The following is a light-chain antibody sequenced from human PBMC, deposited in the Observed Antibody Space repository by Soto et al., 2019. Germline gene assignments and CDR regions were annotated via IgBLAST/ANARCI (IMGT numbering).Light chain of an antibody. CDR1: SSDVGSHNL. CDR2: EDS. CDR3: CSYGGSRAV. V-gene: IGLV2-23*02. Sequence: QAALTQPASVSGSPGQSITISCTGTSSDVGSHNLVSWYQQHPGQAPKLRIYEDSKRPLGVSARFSASKSGNTASLTISGLQAEDEADYYCCSYGGSRAVFGGGTQLTVL. J-gene: IGLJ7*01.